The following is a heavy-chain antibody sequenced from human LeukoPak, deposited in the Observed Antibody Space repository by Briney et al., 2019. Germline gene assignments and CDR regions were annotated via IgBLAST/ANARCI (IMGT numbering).Heavy chain of an antibody. Sequence: ASVKVSCKASGYTFTGYYMHWVRQAPGQGLEWMGWINPNSGGTNYAQKFQGRVTMTRDTSISTAYMELRRLRSDDTAVYYCARDSCSSSTSCPYDYWGQGTPVTASS. V-gene: IGHV1-2*02. D-gene: IGHD2-2*01. J-gene: IGHJ4*02. CDR1: GYTFTGYY. CDR2: INPNSGGT. CDR3: ARDSCSSSTSCPYDY.